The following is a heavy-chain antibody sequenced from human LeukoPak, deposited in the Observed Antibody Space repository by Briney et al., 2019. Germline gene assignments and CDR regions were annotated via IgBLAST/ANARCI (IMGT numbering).Heavy chain of an antibody. Sequence: GGSLRLSCAASGFTFSSYAMSWVRQAPGKGLEWVSAISGSGGSTYYADSVKGRFTISRDNSKNTLYLQMDGLRVEDTAVYYCAKVGAVAAVDYWGQGTLVTVSS. V-gene: IGHV3-23*01. D-gene: IGHD6-19*01. CDR1: GFTFSSYA. J-gene: IGHJ4*02. CDR3: AKVGAVAAVDY. CDR2: ISGSGGST.